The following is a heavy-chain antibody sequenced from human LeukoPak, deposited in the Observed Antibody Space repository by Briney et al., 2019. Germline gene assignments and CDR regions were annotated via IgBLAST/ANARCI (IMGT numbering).Heavy chain of an antibody. Sequence: GGSLRLSCAASGFTFRNYAMSWVRQAPGKGLEWVSTIGGSGDNAYYADSVKGRFTISRDKSKKTLYLQMNSLRVEDTAVYYCARDPRNVGLAPWGQGTLVTVSS. CDR1: GFTFRNYA. CDR3: ARDPRNVGLAP. V-gene: IGHV3-23*01. D-gene: IGHD2-15*01. J-gene: IGHJ5*02. CDR2: IGGSGDNA.